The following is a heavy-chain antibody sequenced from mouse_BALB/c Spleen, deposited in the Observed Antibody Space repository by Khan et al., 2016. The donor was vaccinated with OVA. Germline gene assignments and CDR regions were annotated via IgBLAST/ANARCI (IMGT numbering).Heavy chain of an antibody. Sequence: VQLQESGAERAKPGASVKMSCKASGYTFTTYWMHWVKQRPGQGLEWIGYINPTSGYTDYNEKFKDRATLPADKSSSTAYMQLSSLTSEDSAVYYCTRDRIDYWGQGTTLTVSS. CDR3: TRDRIDY. V-gene: IGHV1-7*01. CDR1: GYTFTTYW. J-gene: IGHJ2*01. CDR2: INPTSGYT.